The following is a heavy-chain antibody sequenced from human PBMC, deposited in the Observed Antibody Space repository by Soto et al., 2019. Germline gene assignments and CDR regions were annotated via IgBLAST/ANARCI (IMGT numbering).Heavy chain of an antibody. CDR2: IYYSGST. J-gene: IGHJ3*02. D-gene: IGHD6-13*01. V-gene: IGHV4-30-4*01. CDR1: GGSISSGDYY. Sequence: QVQLQESGPGLVKPSQTLSLTCTVSGGSISSGDYYWSWIRQPPGKGLEWIGYIYYSGSTYYNPSLKSRVTVSVDTSKNQFSLKLSSVTAADTAVYYCARDARGQQYTIDIWGQGTMVTVSS. CDR3: ARDARGQQYTIDI.